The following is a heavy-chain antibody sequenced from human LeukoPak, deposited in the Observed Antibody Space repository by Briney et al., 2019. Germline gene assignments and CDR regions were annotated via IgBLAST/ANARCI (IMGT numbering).Heavy chain of an antibody. CDR3: AKSLGYCSGGGCYAFDY. D-gene: IGHD2-15*01. CDR2: LRGNGGST. CDR1: GFTFSSYT. J-gene: IGHJ4*02. V-gene: IGHV3-23*01. Sequence: GGSLRLSCAASGFTFSSYTMSWVRQAPGKGLEWVSRLRGNGGSTSYADSVKGRFTISRDNSKNTLYLQMNSLRADDTAVYYCAKSLGYCSGGGCYAFDYWGQGTLVTVSS.